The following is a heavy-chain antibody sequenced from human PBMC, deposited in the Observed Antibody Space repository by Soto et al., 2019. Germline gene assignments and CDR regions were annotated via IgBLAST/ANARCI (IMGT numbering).Heavy chain of an antibody. CDR2: INKNGGEK. CDR3: ARPWDTAMVSTWNY. D-gene: IGHD5-18*01. CDR1: GFTFSSYS. J-gene: IGHJ4*02. Sequence: PGGSLRLSCAASGFTFSSYSMSWVRQAPGKGLEWVANINKNGGEKYYVDSVKGRFTISRDNAKNSLYLQMNSLRAEDTAVYYCARPWDTAMVSTWNYWGQGPLVTVSS. V-gene: IGHV3-7*03.